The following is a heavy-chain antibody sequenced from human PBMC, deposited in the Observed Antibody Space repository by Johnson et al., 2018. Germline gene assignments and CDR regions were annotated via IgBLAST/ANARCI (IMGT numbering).Heavy chain of an antibody. CDR3: TTAQDDGDFCYYYYMDV. J-gene: IGHJ6*03. Sequence: EVQLVESGGGLVKPGGSLRLSCAASGFTFTNAWMNWVRQAPGKGLEWVGRIQTIAEGGATDYAAPVKGRFTISRDNSIKTLYLEMNSLKTEDTAVYYCTTAQDDGDFCYYYYMDVWGKGTTVTVSS. V-gene: IGHV3-15*07. CDR2: IQTIAEGGAT. CDR1: GFTFTNAW. D-gene: IGHD4-17*01.